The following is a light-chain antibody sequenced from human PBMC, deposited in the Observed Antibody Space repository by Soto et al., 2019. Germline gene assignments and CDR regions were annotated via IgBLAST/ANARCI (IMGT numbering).Light chain of an antibody. J-gene: IGKJ3*01. CDR2: YAS. CDR1: GSVHRN. V-gene: IGKV3-15*01. CDR3: QHSSNWPPT. Sequence: EMVMTQSPATLSVSPGERVTLSCRASGSVHRNLAWYQQKPGQGPSLLIYYASTRATGVPDRFTGSGSGTEFTLTISSLQSEDFGVYHCQHSSNWPPTFGPGTKVEIK.